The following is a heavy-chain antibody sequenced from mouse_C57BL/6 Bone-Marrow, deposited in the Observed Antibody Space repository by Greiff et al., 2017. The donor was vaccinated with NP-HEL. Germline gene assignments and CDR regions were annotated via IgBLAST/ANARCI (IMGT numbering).Heavy chain of an antibody. D-gene: IGHD2-3*01. CDR1: GYAFSSSW. CDR3: ARWLLTLDY. CDR2: IYPGDGDT. V-gene: IGHV1-82*01. J-gene: IGHJ2*01. Sequence: QVQLQQSGPELVKPGASVKISCKASGYAFSSSWMNWVKPRPGKGLEWIGRIYPGDGDTNYNGKFKGKATLTADKSSSTASMQLSSRTSEDSAVYFCARWLLTLDYWGKGTTLTVSS.